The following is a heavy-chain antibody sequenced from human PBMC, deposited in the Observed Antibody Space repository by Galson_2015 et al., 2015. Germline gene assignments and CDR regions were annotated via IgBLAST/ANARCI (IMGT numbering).Heavy chain of an antibody. CDR1: GASISSNTYY. CDR2: IYYSGST. Sequence: ETLSLTRTVSGASISSNTYYWGWIRQPPGKGLEWVGRIYYSGSTYYNPSLKSRVTISVDTSKNQFSLKLSSVTAADTAVYYCARQSSYSNTFDPWGQGTLVTVSS. D-gene: IGHD2/OR15-2a*01. V-gene: IGHV4-39*01. CDR3: ARQSSYSNTFDP. J-gene: IGHJ5*02.